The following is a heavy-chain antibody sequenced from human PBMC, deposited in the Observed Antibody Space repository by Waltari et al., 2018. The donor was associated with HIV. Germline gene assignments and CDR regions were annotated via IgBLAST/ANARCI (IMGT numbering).Heavy chain of an antibody. J-gene: IGHJ4*02. D-gene: IGHD3-22*01. Sequence: EVQLVQSGAEVKKPGESLKISCKGSGYSFTSYWIGWVRQMPGKGLECMGSIYPGVPDTRYSPSFQGQVIISVDKSISTAYLQWSSLKASDTAMYYCARHGFGTSLYDSSEYSPLDFWGQGTLVTVST. CDR2: IYPGVPDT. V-gene: IGHV5-51*01. CDR3: ARHGFGTSLYDSSEYSPLDF. CDR1: GYSFTSYW.